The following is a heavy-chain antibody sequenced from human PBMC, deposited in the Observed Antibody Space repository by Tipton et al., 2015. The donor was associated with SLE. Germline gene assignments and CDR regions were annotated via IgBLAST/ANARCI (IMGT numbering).Heavy chain of an antibody. Sequence: LRLSCTVSGGSISGSYWSWIRQSPGKGLEWIGHIYYSGNTKYNPSFQGRVSILVNTSKNQFSLRLSSVTAADTAVYYCARSFNDFLSGYFRTGPSYYYMDVWGKGTTVTVSS. V-gene: IGHV4-59*01. J-gene: IGHJ6*03. CDR1: GGSISGSY. D-gene: IGHD3-3*01. CDR2: IYYSGNT. CDR3: ARSFNDFLSGYFRTGPSYYYMDV.